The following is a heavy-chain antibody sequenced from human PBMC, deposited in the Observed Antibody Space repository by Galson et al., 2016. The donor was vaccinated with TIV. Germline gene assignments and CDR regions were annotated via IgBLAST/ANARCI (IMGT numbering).Heavy chain of an antibody. D-gene: IGHD2-21*01. CDR2: ISDAGNT. CDR1: GLAVGSNY. CDR3: ARDRVIDAYYYYYYYGMDV. Sequence: SLRLSCASSGLAVGSNYMTWVRQAPGKGLEWVSLISDAGNTYYSEYVRGRFTISRDNSRNTLYLHMSGLRAEDTAVYYCARDRVIDAYYYYYYYGMDVWGQGTTVTVSS. V-gene: IGHV3-66*02. J-gene: IGHJ6*02.